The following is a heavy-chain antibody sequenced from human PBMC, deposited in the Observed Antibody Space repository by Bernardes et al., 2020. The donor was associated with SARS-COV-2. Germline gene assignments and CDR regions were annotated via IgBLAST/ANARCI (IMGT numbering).Heavy chain of an antibody. CDR1: GFTFRNHA. Sequence: SLRLSCEASGFTFRNHALNWVRQAPGKGLEWVSGIDDSGETIYYADSVRGRFTISRDNSKNTLHLQMNSLRADDTAEYYCAKGQTTVVFSGMDVWGQGTTVTVSS. CDR3: AKGQTTVVFSGMDV. V-gene: IGHV3-23*01. CDR2: IDDSGETI. D-gene: IGHD3-22*01. J-gene: IGHJ6*02.